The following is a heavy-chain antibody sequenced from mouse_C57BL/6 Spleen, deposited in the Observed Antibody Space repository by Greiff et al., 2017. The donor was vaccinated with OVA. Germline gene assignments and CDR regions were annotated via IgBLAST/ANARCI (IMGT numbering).Heavy chain of an antibody. J-gene: IGHJ2*01. V-gene: IGHV3-6*01. D-gene: IGHD2-4*01. Sequence: EVQVVESGPGLVKPSQSLSLTCSVTGYSITSGYYWNWIRQFPGNKLEWMGYISYDGSNNYNPSLKNRISITRDTSKNQFFLKLNSLTTEDTATYYCAVYYDYFDYWGRSTTLAVSS. CDR2: ISYDGSN. CDR1: GYSITSGYY. CDR3: AVYYDYFDY.